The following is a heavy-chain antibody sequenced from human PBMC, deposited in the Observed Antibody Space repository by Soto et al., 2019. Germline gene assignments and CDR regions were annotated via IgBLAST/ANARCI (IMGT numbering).Heavy chain of an antibody. Sequence: SETLSLTCTVSGGSISSGDYYWSWIRQPPGKGLEWIGYIYYSRSTYYNPPLKSRVTISVDTSKNQFSLKLTSVSAADTAVYYCARGGWYNDYWGQGSLVTVSS. CDR1: GGSISSGDYY. D-gene: IGHD6-19*01. CDR3: ARGGWYNDY. V-gene: IGHV4-30-4*01. J-gene: IGHJ4*02. CDR2: IYYSRST.